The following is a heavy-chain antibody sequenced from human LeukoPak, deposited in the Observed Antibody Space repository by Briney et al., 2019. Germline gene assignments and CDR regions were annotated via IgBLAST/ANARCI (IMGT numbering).Heavy chain of an antibody. CDR3: ARGVSGSWTAFFEHYYYGMDV. V-gene: IGHV3-66*01. CDR1: GFTVSSNY. CDR2: IYSGGST. Sequence: PGGSLRLSCAASGFTVSSNYMSWVRQAPGKGLEWVSVIYSGGSTYYADSVKGRFTISRDNSKNTLYLQMNSLRAEDTAVYYCARGVSGSWTAFFEHYYYGMDVWGQGTTVTVSS. J-gene: IGHJ6*02. D-gene: IGHD6-13*01.